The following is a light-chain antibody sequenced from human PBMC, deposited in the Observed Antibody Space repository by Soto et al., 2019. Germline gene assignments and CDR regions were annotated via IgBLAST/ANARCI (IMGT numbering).Light chain of an antibody. CDR2: EVS. Sequence: QSVLTQPASVSGSPGQSITISCTGTNSDVGGYNYVSWYQQHPGKAPELMIYEVSHRPSGVSNRFSGSKSDNTASLTISGLQAEDEGDYYCMSFVESTSTHWVLGGGTKLTVL. CDR1: NSDVGGYNY. CDR3: MSFVESTSTHWV. J-gene: IGLJ3*02. V-gene: IGLV2-14*01.